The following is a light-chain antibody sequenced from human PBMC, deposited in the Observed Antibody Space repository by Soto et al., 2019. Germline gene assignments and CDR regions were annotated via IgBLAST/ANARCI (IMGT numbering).Light chain of an antibody. J-gene: IGKJ3*01. CDR2: AAS. CDR3: QQLNKYPFS. CDR1: QDISNY. V-gene: IGKV1-9*01. Sequence: DIQLTQSPSFLSASVGDRVTITCRASQDISNYLAWYQQKPGKAPKLLIFAASTMQPGVPSRYSGSGSGTELTLTISSLQPEDFAAYYCQQLNKYPFSFGPGTKEEIK.